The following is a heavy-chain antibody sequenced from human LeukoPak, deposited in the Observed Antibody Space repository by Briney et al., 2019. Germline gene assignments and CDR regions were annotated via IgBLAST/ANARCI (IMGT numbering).Heavy chain of an antibody. CDR2: IKQDGSEK. CDR1: GFTFSSYW. J-gene: IGHJ6*02. CDR3: ARDSRDNDYDDSVETGEDPHYGMDV. D-gene: IGHD4-17*01. Sequence: QTGGSLRLSCAASGFTFSSYWMSWVRQAPGKGLEWVANIKQDGSEKYYVDSVKGRFTIYRDNAKNSLYLQMNSLRAEDTAVYYCARDSRDNDYDDSVETGEDPHYGMDVWGRGTAVIVSS. V-gene: IGHV3-7*01.